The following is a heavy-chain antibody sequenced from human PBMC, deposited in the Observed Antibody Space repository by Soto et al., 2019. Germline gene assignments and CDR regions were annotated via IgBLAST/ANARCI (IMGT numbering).Heavy chain of an antibody. CDR3: AKVSLGAPAIMDYYYYGLDV. V-gene: IGHV3-23*01. Sequence: GGSLRLSCAASGFSFSTYAMTWVRQAPGKGLEWVSAISGSGGGTYYADSVRGRFTISRDNSKNTLYLQMNNLRAEDTAVYYCAKVSLGAPAIMDYYYYGLDVWGQGTTVTVSS. CDR1: GFSFSTYA. D-gene: IGHD1-26*01. CDR2: ISGSGGGT. J-gene: IGHJ6*02.